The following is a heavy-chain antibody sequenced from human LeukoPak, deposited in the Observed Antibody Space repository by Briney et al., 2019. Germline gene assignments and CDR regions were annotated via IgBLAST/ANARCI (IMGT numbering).Heavy chain of an antibody. D-gene: IGHD3-10*01. Sequence: SGGSLRLSCATSGFTFDDYGMNWVRQVPGKGLEWVSGIIWNGANTGYADSVKGRFTISRDNAKNSLYLQMNSLRAEDTAVYYCATLLLVCEACHNDYWGQGTLVTVSS. CDR3: ATLLLVCEACHNDY. V-gene: IGHV3-20*04. J-gene: IGHJ4*02. CDR1: GFTFDDYG. CDR2: IIWNGANT.